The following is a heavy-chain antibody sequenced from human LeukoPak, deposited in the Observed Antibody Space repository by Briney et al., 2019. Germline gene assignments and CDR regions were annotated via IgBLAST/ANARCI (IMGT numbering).Heavy chain of an antibody. CDR2: VYYSGST. CDR3: ARHQTHGSGSFDP. V-gene: IGHV4-39*01. Sequence: PSETLSLTCTVSGGSIGSSSYYWGWIRQPPGKGLEWIGSVYYSGSTYYNPSLKSPVTISVDTSKNQFSLKLSSVTAADTAVYYCARHQTHGSGSFDPWGQGTLVTVSS. D-gene: IGHD3-10*01. J-gene: IGHJ5*02. CDR1: GGSIGSSSYY.